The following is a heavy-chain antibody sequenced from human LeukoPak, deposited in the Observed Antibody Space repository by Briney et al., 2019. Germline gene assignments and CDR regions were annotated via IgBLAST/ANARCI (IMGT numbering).Heavy chain of an antibody. V-gene: IGHV4-59*01. J-gene: IGHJ4*02. CDR1: GGSISSYY. Sequence: PSETLSLTCTVSGGSISSYYWSWIRQPPGKGLEWIGYIYYSGGTNYNPSLKSRVTISVDTSKNQFSLKLSSVTAADTAVYYCARGIAAAVDYWGQGTLVTVSS. CDR2: IYYSGGT. D-gene: IGHD6-13*01. CDR3: ARGIAAAVDY.